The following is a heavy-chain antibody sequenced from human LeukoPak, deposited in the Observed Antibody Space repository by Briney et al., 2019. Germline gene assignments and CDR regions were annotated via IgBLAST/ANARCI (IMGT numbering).Heavy chain of an antibody. Sequence: PSETLSLTCAVSGGSISSGGYYWSWIRQPPGKGLEWIGYIYHSGSTYYNPSLKSRVTISVDRSKNQFSLKLSSVTAADTAVYYCARVRGSWYVDYWGQGTLVTVSS. CDR1: GGSISSGGYY. D-gene: IGHD6-13*01. CDR2: IYHSGST. CDR3: ARVRGSWYVDY. J-gene: IGHJ4*02. V-gene: IGHV4-30-2*01.